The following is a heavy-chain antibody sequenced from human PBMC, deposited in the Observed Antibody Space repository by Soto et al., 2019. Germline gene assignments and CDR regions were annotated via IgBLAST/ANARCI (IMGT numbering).Heavy chain of an antibody. CDR3: AKTHIAVAGNPLGAFDI. J-gene: IGHJ3*02. CDR1: GYTFTGYY. Sequence: ASVKVSCKASGYTFTGYYMHWVRQAPGQGLEWMGWINPNSGGTNYAQKFQGWVTMTRDTSISTAYMELSRLRSDETAVYYCAKTHIAVAGNPLGAFDIWGQGTMVTVSS. D-gene: IGHD6-19*01. V-gene: IGHV1-2*04. CDR2: INPNSGGT.